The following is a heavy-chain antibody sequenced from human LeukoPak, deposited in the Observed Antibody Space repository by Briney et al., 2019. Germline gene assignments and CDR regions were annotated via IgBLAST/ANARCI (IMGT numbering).Heavy chain of an antibody. V-gene: IGHV3-30*03. Sequence: GGSLRLSCAASGFTFSSYGMHWVRQAPGKGLEWVAVISYDGSNKYYADSVKGRFTISRDNSKNTLYLQMNSLRAEDTAVYYCARDQRPVYYGMDVWGQGTTVTVSS. J-gene: IGHJ6*02. D-gene: IGHD1-1*01. CDR3: ARDQRPVYYGMDV. CDR1: GFTFSSYG. CDR2: ISYDGSNK.